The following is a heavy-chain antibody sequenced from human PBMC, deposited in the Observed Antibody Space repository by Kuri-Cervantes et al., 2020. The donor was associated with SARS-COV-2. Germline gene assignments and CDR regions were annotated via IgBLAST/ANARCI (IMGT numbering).Heavy chain of an antibody. D-gene: IGHD6-19*01. Sequence: SETLSLTCAVYGGSFSGYYWSWIRQPPGKGLEWIGEINHSGSTNYNPSLKSRVTMSVDTSKNQFSLKLSSVTAADTAVYYCARDIAVASGYYFDYWGQGTLVTVSS. CDR1: GGSFSGYY. CDR3: ARDIAVASGYYFDY. CDR2: INHSGST. V-gene: IGHV4-34*01. J-gene: IGHJ4*02.